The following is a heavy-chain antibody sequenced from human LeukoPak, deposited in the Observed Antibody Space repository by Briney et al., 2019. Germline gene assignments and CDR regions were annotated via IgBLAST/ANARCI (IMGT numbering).Heavy chain of an antibody. CDR3: ARDRGSGWYYFDY. J-gene: IGHJ4*02. CDR2: IYGGGNT. Sequence: GGSLRLSCAASGFTVSGSYMNWVRQAPGKGLEWVSLIYGGGNTYYADSVKGRFTISRDNSKNTLYLQMNSLRAEDTAVYYCARDRGSGWYYFDYWGQGTLVTVSS. D-gene: IGHD6-19*01. V-gene: IGHV3-53*01. CDR1: GFTVSGSY.